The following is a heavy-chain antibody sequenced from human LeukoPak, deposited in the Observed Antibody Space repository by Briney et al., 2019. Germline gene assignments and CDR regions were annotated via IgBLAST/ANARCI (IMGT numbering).Heavy chain of an antibody. CDR3: ARFYANEWELPH. D-gene: IGHD1-26*01. J-gene: IGHJ4*02. Sequence: GGSLRLSCAASGFTFWMSWVRQAPGKGLEWVALISYDGSNKYYADSVKGRFTISRDNSKNTLYLQMNSLRAEDTAVYYCARFYANEWELPHWGQGTLVTVSS. CDR1: GFTFW. V-gene: IGHV3-30*03. CDR2: ISYDGSNK.